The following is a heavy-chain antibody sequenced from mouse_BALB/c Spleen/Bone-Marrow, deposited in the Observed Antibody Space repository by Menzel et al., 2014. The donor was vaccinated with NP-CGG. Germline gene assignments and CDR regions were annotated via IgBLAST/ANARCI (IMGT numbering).Heavy chain of an antibody. CDR1: GFNIKDTY. CDR2: IDPANGNT. J-gene: IGHJ3*01. D-gene: IGHD2-1*01. Sequence: EVQLVESGAELVKPGASVKLSCTASGFNIKDTYMHWVKQRPEQGLEWIGRIDPANGNTKYDPKFQGKATITADTSSNTVYLQLSSLTSEDTAVYYCARKGNYGAWFAYWGQGTLVTVSA. CDR3: ARKGNYGAWFAY. V-gene: IGHV14-3*02.